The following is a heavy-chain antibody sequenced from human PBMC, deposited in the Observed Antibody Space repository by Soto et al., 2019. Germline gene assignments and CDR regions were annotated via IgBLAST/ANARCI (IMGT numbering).Heavy chain of an antibody. D-gene: IGHD5-12*01. CDR3: AREGDRVGGLAI. CDR1: GYTFTSYA. CDR2: INAGNGNT. Sequence: QVQLVQSGAEVKKPGPSVKVSCKASGYTFTSYAVHWVRQAPGLRLEWMGGINAGNGNTKYTQKFQGRVTITRDRSASTAYMELRSLRSEDTAVNYCAREGDRVGGLAIWGQGTMVTASS. V-gene: IGHV1-3*01. J-gene: IGHJ3*02.